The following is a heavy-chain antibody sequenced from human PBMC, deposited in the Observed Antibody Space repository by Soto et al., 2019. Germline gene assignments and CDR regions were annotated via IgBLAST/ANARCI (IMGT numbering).Heavy chain of an antibody. V-gene: IGHV3-30*18. D-gene: IGHD6-13*01. CDR2: ISYDGSNK. CDR1: GFTFSSYG. Sequence: SLRLSCAASGFTFSSYGMHWVRQAPGKGLEWVAVISYDGSNKYYADSVKGRFTISRDNSKNTLYLQMNSLRAEDTAVYYCAKVGPYSSSWYGNGEDYYYGMDVWGQGTTVTVSS. J-gene: IGHJ6*02. CDR3: AKVGPYSSSWYGNGEDYYYGMDV.